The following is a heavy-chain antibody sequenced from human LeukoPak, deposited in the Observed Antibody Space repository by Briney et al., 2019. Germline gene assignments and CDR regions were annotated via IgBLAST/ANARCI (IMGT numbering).Heavy chain of an antibody. D-gene: IGHD6-13*01. CDR3: ARELGAAGYFDY. J-gene: IGHJ4*02. Sequence: GGSLRLSCAASGFTVSSNYMSWVRQAPGKGLEWVSVIYSGGTTYYADSVKGRFTISRDNSKITLYLQMNSLRAEDTAVYYCARELGAAGYFDYWGQGTLVTVSS. CDR2: IYSGGTT. CDR1: GFTVSSNY. V-gene: IGHV3-53*01.